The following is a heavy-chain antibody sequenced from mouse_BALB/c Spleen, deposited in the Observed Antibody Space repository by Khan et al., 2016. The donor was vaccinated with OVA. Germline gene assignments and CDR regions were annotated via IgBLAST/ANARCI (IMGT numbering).Heavy chain of an antibody. D-gene: IGHD1-2*01. V-gene: IGHV3-2*02. CDR2: ISYSGST. J-gene: IGHJ2*01. CDR3: ARTARIKY. Sequence: EVELQESGPGLVKPSQSLSLTCTVTGYSITSGYGWNWIRQFPGNKLEWMGYISYSGSTTYNPSLKSRISITRNTSKNQFFLQLNSVTTEDTATYYCARTARIKYWGQGTTLTVSS. CDR1: GYSITSGYG.